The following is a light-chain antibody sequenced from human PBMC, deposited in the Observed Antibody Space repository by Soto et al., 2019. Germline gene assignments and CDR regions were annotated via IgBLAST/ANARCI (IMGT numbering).Light chain of an antibody. CDR1: SSDVGGYNY. V-gene: IGLV2-14*01. Sequence: QSALTQPASVSGSPGQSITISCTGTSSDVGGYNYVSWYQQHPDKAPKLMIYEVSNRPSGVSNRFSGSKSDNTASLTISGLQAEDEADYYCNSYTSSSTLVFGGGTKVTVL. J-gene: IGLJ3*02. CDR3: NSYTSSSTLV. CDR2: EVS.